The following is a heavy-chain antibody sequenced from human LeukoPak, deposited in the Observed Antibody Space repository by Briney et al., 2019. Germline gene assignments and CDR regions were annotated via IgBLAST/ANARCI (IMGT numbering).Heavy chain of an antibody. CDR2: IYYSGST. J-gene: IGHJ4*02. Sequence: PSETLSLTCTVSGGSISSYYWIWLRQPPGKGLEWIGYIYYSGSTNYNPSLKSRVTISVDTSKNQFSLKLSSVTAADTAVYYCARGGSRRSFDYWGQGTLVTVSS. D-gene: IGHD2-15*01. CDR3: ARGGSRRSFDY. CDR1: GGSISSYY. V-gene: IGHV4-59*08.